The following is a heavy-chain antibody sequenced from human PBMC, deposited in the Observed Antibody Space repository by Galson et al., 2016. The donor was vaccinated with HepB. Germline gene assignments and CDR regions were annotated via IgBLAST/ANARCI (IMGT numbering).Heavy chain of an antibody. J-gene: IGHJ4*02. CDR3: ARTTIRYFDWSPVDY. D-gene: IGHD3-9*01. V-gene: IGHV3-30*04. CDR1: GFTFNTYA. Sequence: SLRLSCAASGFTFNTYAMHWVRQPLGKGLEWVAVISYDGRDKNYAESLKGRITISRDNSNNTLYLQMNSLRAEDTALYYCARTTIRYFDWSPVDYWGQGTLVTVSS. CDR2: ISYDGRDK.